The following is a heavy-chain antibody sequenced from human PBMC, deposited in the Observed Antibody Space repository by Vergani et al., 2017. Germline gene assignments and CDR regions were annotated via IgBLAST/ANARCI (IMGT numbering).Heavy chain of an antibody. Sequence: EVQLLESGGGLVQPGGSLRLSCAASGFTFRSYAMSWVRQAPGKGLEWVSAISGSGGSTYYADSVKGRFTISRDNSKNTLYLQMNSLRAEDTAVYYCAKNVVRITIFGVERPAGGLDYWGQGTLVTVSS. CDR3: AKNVVRITIFGVERPAGGLDY. V-gene: IGHV3-23*01. D-gene: IGHD3-3*01. CDR2: ISGSGGST. J-gene: IGHJ4*02. CDR1: GFTFRSYA.